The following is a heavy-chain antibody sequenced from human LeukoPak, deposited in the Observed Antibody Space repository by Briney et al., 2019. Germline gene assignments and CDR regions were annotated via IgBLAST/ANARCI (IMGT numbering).Heavy chain of an antibody. D-gene: IGHD3-3*01. CDR2: INSDGSST. Sequence: PGGSLRLSCAASGFTFSSYWMHWVRQAPGKGLVWVSRINSDGSSTSYADSVKGRFTISRDNSKNTLYLQMNSLRAEDTAVYYCARGPPYYDFWSGHMDVWGQGTTVTVSS. CDR3: ARGPPYYDFWSGHMDV. CDR1: GFTFSSYW. V-gene: IGHV3-74*01. J-gene: IGHJ6*02.